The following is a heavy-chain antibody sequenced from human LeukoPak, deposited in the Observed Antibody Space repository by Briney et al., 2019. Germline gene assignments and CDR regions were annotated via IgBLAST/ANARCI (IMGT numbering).Heavy chain of an antibody. D-gene: IGHD5-18*01. CDR3: TTHPRGYTIY. Sequence: KPGGSLRLSCAASGFSFSNAWMSWVRQAPGKGLEWVGRIKRKTDGGTTDYAAPVKGRFTISRDDSKNTLYLQMNSLRTEDTAVYYCTTHPRGYTIYWGQGTLVTVSS. J-gene: IGHJ4*02. CDR1: GFSFSNAW. V-gene: IGHV3-15*01. CDR2: IKRKTDGGTT.